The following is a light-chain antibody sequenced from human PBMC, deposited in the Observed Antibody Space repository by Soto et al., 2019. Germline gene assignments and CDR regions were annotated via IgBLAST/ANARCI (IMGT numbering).Light chain of an antibody. CDR1: SSDVGGYNY. J-gene: IGLJ1*01. CDR3: SSYTSSSSW. CDR2: DVS. Sequence: QSVLTQPASVSGSPGQSITISCTGTSSDVGGYNYVSWYQQHPGKAPKLMIYDVSNRPSGVSNRFSGSKSGNTASLTISGLQAEDEADYYRSSYTSSSSWFGTGTKVTVL. V-gene: IGLV2-14*01.